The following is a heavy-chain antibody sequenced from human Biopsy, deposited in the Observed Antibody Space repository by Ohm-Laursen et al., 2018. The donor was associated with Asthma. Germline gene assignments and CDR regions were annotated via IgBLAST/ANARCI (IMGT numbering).Heavy chain of an antibody. CDR1: GFSFSNFA. Sequence: SLRLSCAASGFSFSNFAIHWVRQAPGKGLEWVGVISKDASTQDYANSVKGRFTMARDNSKNTLDPQMNSLREEDTAVYYCVRDGTDDAFDIWGQGTVVSVSS. D-gene: IGHD1-1*01. CDR2: ISKDASTQ. V-gene: IGHV3-30*01. J-gene: IGHJ3*02. CDR3: VRDGTDDAFDI.